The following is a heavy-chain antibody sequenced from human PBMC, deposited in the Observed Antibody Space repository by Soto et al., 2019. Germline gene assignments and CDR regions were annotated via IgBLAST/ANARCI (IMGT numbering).Heavy chain of an antibody. CDR2: IKQDGSEK. J-gene: IGHJ4*02. D-gene: IGHD5-18*01. Sequence: EVQLVESGGGLVQPGGSLRLSCAASGFTFSTYWMNWVRQAPGKGLEWVANIKQDGSEKNYVDSVKGRFTISRDNAKNSLYLQMNSLRAEDPAVYYCARDRAMDDYWGQGTLVTVSS. CDR3: ARDRAMDDY. CDR1: GFTFSTYW. V-gene: IGHV3-7*05.